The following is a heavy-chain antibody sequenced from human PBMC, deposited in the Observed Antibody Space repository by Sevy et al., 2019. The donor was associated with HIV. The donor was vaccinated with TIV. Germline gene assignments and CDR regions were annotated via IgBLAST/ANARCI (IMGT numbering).Heavy chain of an antibody. D-gene: IGHD4-17*01. CDR3: ARCLSVAPSTDLLY. J-gene: IGHJ4*02. CDR2: ISYDGSNK. CDR1: GFTFSSYA. Sequence: GGSLRLSCAASGFTFSSYAMHWVRQAPGKGLEWVAVISYDGSNKYYADSVKGRFTISRDNSKNTLYLQMNSLRAEDTAVYYCARCLSVAPSTDLLYWGQGTLVTDSS. V-gene: IGHV3-30-3*01.